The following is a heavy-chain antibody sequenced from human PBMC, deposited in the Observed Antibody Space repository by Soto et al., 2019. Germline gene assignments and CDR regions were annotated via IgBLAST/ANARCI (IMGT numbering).Heavy chain of an antibody. CDR1: GGSISSGGYY. V-gene: IGHV4-30-4*01. D-gene: IGHD3-9*01. J-gene: IGHJ6*02. CDR3: ARGYYDILSPGYYYYYGMDV. CDR2: IYYSGST. Sequence: PSETLSLTCTVSGGSISSGGYYWSWIRQPPGKGLEWIGYIYYSGSTYYNPSLKSRVTISVDTSKNQFSLKLSSVTAADTAVYYCARGYYDILSPGYYYYYGMDVWGQGTTVTVSS.